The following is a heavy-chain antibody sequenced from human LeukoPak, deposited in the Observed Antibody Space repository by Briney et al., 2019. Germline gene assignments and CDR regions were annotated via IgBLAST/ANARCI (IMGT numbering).Heavy chain of an antibody. Sequence: GSLRLSCAASGFTFSSYVMHWVRQAPGKGLEWIGYVFYSGSTNYNPSLKSRVTISVDTSKNQFSLKLSSVTAADTAVYYCARVPRSNGYLDYWGQGTLVTVSS. V-gene: IGHV4-59*01. D-gene: IGHD2-8*01. CDR2: VFYSGST. CDR1: GFTFSSYV. CDR3: ARVPRSNGYLDY. J-gene: IGHJ4*02.